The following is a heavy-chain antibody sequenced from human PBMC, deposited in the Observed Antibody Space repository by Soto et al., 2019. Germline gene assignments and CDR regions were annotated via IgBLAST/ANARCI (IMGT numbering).Heavy chain of an antibody. CDR2: VNPDGTIT. D-gene: IGHD1-26*01. V-gene: IGHV3-74*01. CDR1: GYTFSHYW. Sequence: GGSLRLSCAASGYTFSHYWMHWVRQAPGKGLVWVSRVNPDGTITTYADSVKGRFTISRDNAKNTLYLQMNSLGVEDTAVYYCARLVGAYQHYIDYWGQGTLVTVSS. J-gene: IGHJ4*02. CDR3: ARLVGAYQHYIDY.